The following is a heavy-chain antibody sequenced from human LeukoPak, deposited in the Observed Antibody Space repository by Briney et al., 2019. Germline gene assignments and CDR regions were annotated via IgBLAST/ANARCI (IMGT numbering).Heavy chain of an antibody. Sequence: GASVKVSCKASGCTFSSYAMSWVRQAPGQGLEWMGGIIPIFGTANYAQKFQGRVTITADESTSTAYMELSSLRSEDTAVYYCARGKGYGSGSYYKPYFDYWGQGTLVTVSS. V-gene: IGHV1-69*13. CDR1: GCTFSSYA. D-gene: IGHD3-10*01. J-gene: IGHJ4*02. CDR3: ARGKGYGSGSYYKPYFDY. CDR2: IIPIFGTA.